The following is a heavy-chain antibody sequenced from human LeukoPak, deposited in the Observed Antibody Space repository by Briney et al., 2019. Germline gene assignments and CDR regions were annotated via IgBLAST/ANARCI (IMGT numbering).Heavy chain of an antibody. Sequence: PSETLSLTCTVSGGSISSYYWSWIRQPPGKGLEWIGRIYTSGSTNYNPSLKSRVTMSVDTSKNQFSLKLSSVTAADTAVYYCARERDIVVVPAARINAFDIWGQGTMVTVSS. V-gene: IGHV4-4*07. CDR2: IYTSGST. CDR3: ARERDIVVVPAARINAFDI. CDR1: GGSISSYY. D-gene: IGHD2-2*01. J-gene: IGHJ3*02.